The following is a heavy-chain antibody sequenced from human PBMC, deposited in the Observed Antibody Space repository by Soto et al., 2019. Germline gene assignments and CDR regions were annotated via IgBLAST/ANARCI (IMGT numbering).Heavy chain of an antibody. D-gene: IGHD5-12*01. V-gene: IGHV3-74*01. J-gene: IGHJ4*02. CDR3: ARGLSGYYGFDY. Sequence: EVQLVESGGGLVQFEGSLRLSCAASGFTFSSYWMHWVRQVPGKGLVWVSRIKGDGTNTGYADSVKGRFTISRDNVKNTLYLQMNSLRAEDTAVYYCARGLSGYYGFDYWGQGTLATVSS. CDR1: GFTFSSYW. CDR2: IKGDGTNT.